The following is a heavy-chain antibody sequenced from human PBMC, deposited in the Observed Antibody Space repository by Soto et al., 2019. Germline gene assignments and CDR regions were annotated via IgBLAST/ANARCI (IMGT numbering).Heavy chain of an antibody. Sequence: GASVKVSCKASGYTFTSYYMHWVRQAPGQGLEWMGIINPSGGSTSYAQKFQGRVTMTRDTSTSTVYMELSSLRSEDTAVYYCARDRPATSTMVRGVIALGYWGQGTLVTVS. CDR2: INPSGGST. V-gene: IGHV1-46*03. CDR1: GYTFTSYY. J-gene: IGHJ4*02. D-gene: IGHD3-10*01. CDR3: ARDRPATSTMVRGVIALGY.